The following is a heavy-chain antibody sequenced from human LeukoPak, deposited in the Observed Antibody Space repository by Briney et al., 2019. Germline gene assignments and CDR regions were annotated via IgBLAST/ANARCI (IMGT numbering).Heavy chain of an antibody. Sequence: ASVKVSCKASGYIFVSYYINWVRQAPGQGLEWMGWISAYNGNTNYAQKLQGRVTMTTDTSTSTAYMELRSLRSDDTAVYYCARDGRDYYDSSGYYLLLDYWGQGTLVTVSS. CDR1: GYIFVSYY. J-gene: IGHJ4*02. V-gene: IGHV1-18*01. CDR3: ARDGRDYYDSSGYYLLLDY. CDR2: ISAYNGNT. D-gene: IGHD3-22*01.